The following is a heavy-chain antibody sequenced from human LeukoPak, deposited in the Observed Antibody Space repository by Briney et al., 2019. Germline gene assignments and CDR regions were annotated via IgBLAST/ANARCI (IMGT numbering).Heavy chain of an antibody. J-gene: IGHJ3*02. CDR1: GITFTTAW. CDR2: IKSKTDGGTA. Sequence: PGGSLRLSCAASGITFTTAWMSWVRQAPGKGLGWVGHIKSKTDGGTADYAAPVKGRFTISRDDSENTLYRQMNSLNTEDTAVYYCTTDGTSDIWGQGTMVTVSS. CDR3: TTDGTSDI. V-gene: IGHV3-15*01. D-gene: IGHD1-1*01.